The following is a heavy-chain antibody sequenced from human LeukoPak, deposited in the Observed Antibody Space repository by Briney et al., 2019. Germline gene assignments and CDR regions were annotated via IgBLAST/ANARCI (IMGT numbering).Heavy chain of an antibody. Sequence: GGSLRLSCAASGFTFSSYGMHWVRQAPGKGLEWVAVICYDGSNKYYADSVKGRFTISRDNSKNTLYLQMNSLRAEDTAVYYCARVTYYGSGSYYTGDGSAFDIWGQGTMVTVSS. V-gene: IGHV3-33*01. CDR1: GFTFSSYG. J-gene: IGHJ3*02. CDR2: ICYDGSNK. CDR3: ARVTYYGSGSYYTGDGSAFDI. D-gene: IGHD3-10*01.